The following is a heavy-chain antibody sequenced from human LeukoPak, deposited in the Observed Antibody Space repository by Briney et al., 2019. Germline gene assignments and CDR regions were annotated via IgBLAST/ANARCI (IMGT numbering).Heavy chain of an antibody. CDR2: ISYDGSIK. J-gene: IGHJ4*02. CDR1: GFTFSSYA. D-gene: IGHD5-24*01. V-gene: IGHV3-30*04. Sequence: GGSLRLSCAASGFTFSSYAMHWVRQAPGKGLEWVALISYDGSIKYYGDSVKGRFTISRDNSKNTLFLQMNSLRTEDTAVYYCTRDSARRDGNNFDYWGQGTLVTVSS. CDR3: TRDSARRDGNNFDY.